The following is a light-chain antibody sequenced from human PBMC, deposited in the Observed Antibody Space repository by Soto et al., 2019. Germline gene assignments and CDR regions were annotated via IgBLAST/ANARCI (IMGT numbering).Light chain of an antibody. CDR3: TSFAAGGV. J-gene: IGLJ3*02. V-gene: IGLV2-8*01. Sequence: QSALTQPPSASGSPGQSVAISCTGTSSDVGGYNYVSWYQQHPGKAPKLIIYEVTKRPSGVPDRFSASKSGNPASPTVSGLQDEDDADYYCTSFAAGGVFGGGTKLTVL. CDR1: SSDVGGYNY. CDR2: EVT.